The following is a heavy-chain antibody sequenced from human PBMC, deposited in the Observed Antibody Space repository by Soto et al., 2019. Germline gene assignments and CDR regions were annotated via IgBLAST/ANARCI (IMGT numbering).Heavy chain of an antibody. CDR2: IYYSGST. Sequence: QLQLQESGPGLVKPSETLSLTCTVSGGSISSSSYYWGWIRQPPGKGLEWIGSIYYSGSTYYNPSLKRRVTISVDTSKNQFSLKLSSVTAADTAVYYCARQGEAARGSVVSWFDPWGQGTLVTVSS. J-gene: IGHJ5*02. CDR3: ARQGEAARGSVVSWFDP. V-gene: IGHV4-39*01. D-gene: IGHD6-6*01. CDR1: GGSISSSSYY.